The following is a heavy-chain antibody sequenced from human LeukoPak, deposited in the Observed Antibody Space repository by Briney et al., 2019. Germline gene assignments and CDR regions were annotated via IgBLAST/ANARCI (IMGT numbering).Heavy chain of an antibody. Sequence: AASVKVSCKASGYTFTGYYMHWVRQAPGHGLEWMGWINPNSGGTNYAQKFQGRVTMTRDTSISTAYMELSRLRSDDTAVYYCASGDIVVVPTLDYWGQGTLVTVSS. V-gene: IGHV1-2*02. CDR1: GYTFTGYY. D-gene: IGHD2-2*01. CDR3: ASGDIVVVPTLDY. CDR2: INPNSGGT. J-gene: IGHJ4*02.